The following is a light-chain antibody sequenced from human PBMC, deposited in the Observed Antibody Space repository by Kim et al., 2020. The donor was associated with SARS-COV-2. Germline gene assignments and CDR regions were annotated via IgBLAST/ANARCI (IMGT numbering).Light chain of an antibody. CDR1: QSISSW. Sequence: SASVGDRVTITCRASQSISSWLAWYQQKPGKAPKLLLSDASSLESGVPSRFSGSGSGTEFTLTISSLQPDDFATYHCQQYNTYPNTFGQGTKLEIK. CDR3: QQYNTYPNT. V-gene: IGKV1-5*01. CDR2: DAS. J-gene: IGKJ2*01.